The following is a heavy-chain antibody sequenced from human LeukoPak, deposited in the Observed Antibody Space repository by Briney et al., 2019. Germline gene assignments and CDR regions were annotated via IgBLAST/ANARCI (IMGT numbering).Heavy chain of an antibody. J-gene: IGHJ4*02. Sequence: SETLSLTCTVSGGSIITGSYYWGWIRQPPGKGLEWIGTISYSGSTYYNPSLKSRVTISLDTSKNQFSLKLSSVTAADTAVYYCARVTGYMIEDYFDYWGQGTLVTVSS. V-gene: IGHV4-39*07. D-gene: IGHD3-22*01. CDR2: ISYSGST. CDR1: GGSIITGSYY. CDR3: ARVTGYMIEDYFDY.